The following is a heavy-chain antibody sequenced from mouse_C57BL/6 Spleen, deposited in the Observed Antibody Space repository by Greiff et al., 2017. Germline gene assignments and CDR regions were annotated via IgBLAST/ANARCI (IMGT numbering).Heavy chain of an antibody. J-gene: IGHJ1*03. V-gene: IGHV1-39*01. CDR2: INPNYGTT. Sequence: VQLQQSGPELVKPGASVKISCKASGYSFTDYNMNWVKQSNGKSLEWIGVINPNYGTTSYNQKFKGKATLTVDHSSSTAYMQLNSLTSEDSAVYYCARTHYYGSSPYWYFDVCGTGTTVTVSS. D-gene: IGHD1-1*01. CDR1: GYSFTDYN. CDR3: ARTHYYGSSPYWYFDV.